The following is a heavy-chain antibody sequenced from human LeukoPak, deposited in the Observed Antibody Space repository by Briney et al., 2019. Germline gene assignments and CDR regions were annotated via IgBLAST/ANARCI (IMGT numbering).Heavy chain of an antibody. CDR1: GGSISSHY. J-gene: IGHJ4*02. V-gene: IGHV4-59*08. CDR3: ARATTYYYGSGSYSYFDY. CDR2: IYYSGST. D-gene: IGHD3-10*01. Sequence: SETLSLTCTVSGGSISSHYWSWIRQPPGKGLEWSGYIYYSGSTNYNPSFKSRVTISIDTSKNQFSLKLSSVTAADTAVYYCARATTYYYGSGSYSYFDYWGQGTLVTVSS.